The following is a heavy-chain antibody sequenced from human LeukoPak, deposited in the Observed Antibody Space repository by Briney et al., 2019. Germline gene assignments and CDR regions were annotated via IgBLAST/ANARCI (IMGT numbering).Heavy chain of an antibody. V-gene: IGHV1-46*01. CDR3: ARDGKTYYYDSSGYDY. CDR2: INPSGGST. D-gene: IGHD3-22*01. Sequence: ASVKVSCKASGYTFTSYYMHWVRQAPGQGLEWMGIINPSGGSTSYAQKFQGRVTMTRDTSTSTVYMELSSLRSEDTAVYYCARDGKTYYYDSSGYDYWGQGTLVTVSS. CDR1: GYTFTSYY. J-gene: IGHJ4*02.